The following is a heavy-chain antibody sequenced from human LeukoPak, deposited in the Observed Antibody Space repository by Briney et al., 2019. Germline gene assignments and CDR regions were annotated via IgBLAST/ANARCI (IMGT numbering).Heavy chain of an antibody. J-gene: IGHJ6*02. V-gene: IGHV4-59*08. CDR2: TYYTGTT. Sequence: PSETLSLTCTVSGGSISGYYWNWIRQPPGKGLEWIGYTYYTGTTNYNPSLKSRVTISIDTSKSQFSLTLSSVTAADTGVYYCAIRRGRNYRRVDVWGQGTTVTV. CDR3: AIRRGRNYRRVDV. D-gene: IGHD4-11*01. CDR1: GGSISGYY.